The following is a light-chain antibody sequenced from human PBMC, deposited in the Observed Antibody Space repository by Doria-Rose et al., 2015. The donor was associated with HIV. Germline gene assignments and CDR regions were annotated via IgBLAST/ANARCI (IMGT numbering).Light chain of an antibody. V-gene: IGKV2-28*01. Sequence: SLPVTPGQPASISCRSSQSLLHTIGYNYLDWYLQKPGQSPQLLIYLGSNRASGVPDRFSGSGSGTDFTLKISRVEAEDVGVYYCMQALQTPYTFGQGTKLEI. CDR2: LGS. CDR3: MQALQTPYT. J-gene: IGKJ2*01. CDR1: QSLLHTIGYNY.